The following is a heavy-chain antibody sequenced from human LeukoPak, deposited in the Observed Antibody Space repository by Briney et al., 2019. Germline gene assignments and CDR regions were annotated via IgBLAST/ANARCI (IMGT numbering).Heavy chain of an antibody. CDR1: GFTFSSYS. V-gene: IGHV3-21*04. J-gene: IGHJ4*02. CDR3: AKPPRDGSPGY. Sequence: GGSLRLSCAASGFTFSSYSMNWVRQAPGKGLEWVSSISSSSSYIYYADSVKGRFTISRDNSKNTLYLQMNSLRAEDTAVYYCAKPPRDGSPGYWGQGTLVTVSS. CDR2: ISSSSSYI. D-gene: IGHD5-24*01.